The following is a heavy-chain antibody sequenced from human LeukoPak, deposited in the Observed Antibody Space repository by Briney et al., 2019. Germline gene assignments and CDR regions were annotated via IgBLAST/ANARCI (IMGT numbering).Heavy chain of an antibody. V-gene: IGHV4-31*03. CDR3: ARGTTGYYLEKLDY. CDR1: GGSISSGGYY. J-gene: IGHJ4*02. Sequence: PSETLSLTCTVSGGSISSGGYYWSWIRQHPGKGLEWIGYIYYSGSTYYNPSLKSRVTISVDTSKNQFSLKLGSVTAADTAVYYCARGTTGYYLEKLDYWGQGTLVTVSS. D-gene: IGHD3-9*01. CDR2: IYYSGST.